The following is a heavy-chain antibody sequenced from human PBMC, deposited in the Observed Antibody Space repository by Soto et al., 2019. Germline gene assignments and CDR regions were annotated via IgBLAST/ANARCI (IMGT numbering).Heavy chain of an antibody. CDR3: PRGRSCRRTSWSYAYGI. CDR1: GGSISSGGYS. Sequence: SETLSLTCAVSGGSISSGGYSWSWIRQPPGKGLEWIGYIYHSGSTYYNPSLESRVTISVDRSKNQFSLKLSSVTAEDMTVSYSPRGRSCRRTSWSYAYGIWGQGKRGTV. J-gene: IGHJ3*02. CDR2: IYHSGST. V-gene: IGHV4-30-2*01. D-gene: IGHD2-2*01.